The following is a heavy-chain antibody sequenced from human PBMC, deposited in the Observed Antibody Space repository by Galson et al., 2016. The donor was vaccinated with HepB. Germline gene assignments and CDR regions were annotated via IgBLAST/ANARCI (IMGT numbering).Heavy chain of an antibody. CDR2: IVVGSGNT. V-gene: IGHV1-58*01. CDR3: LNYYASGSYFY. D-gene: IGHD3-10*01. CDR1: GSTFGNSA. Sequence: SVKVSCKASGSTFGNSAVHWVRQPRGQRLEWMGFIVVGSGNTKFADNFEDRVTFTSDMSTSTVYMELSSLKSDDTAIYYCLNYYASGSYFYWGQGTLVTVSS. J-gene: IGHJ4*02.